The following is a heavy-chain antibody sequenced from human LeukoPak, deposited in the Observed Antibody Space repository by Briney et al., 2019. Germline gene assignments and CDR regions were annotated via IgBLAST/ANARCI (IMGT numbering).Heavy chain of an antibody. D-gene: IGHD3-22*01. V-gene: IGHV1-46*01. Sequence: ASVKVSCKASRYTFTSYYMHWVRQAPGQGLEWMGIINPGDGSTSYTQKFQGRVTMTRDTSTSTVFLDLSSLRSEDTAVYYCATAPYSSGSFQHWGQGTLVTVSS. J-gene: IGHJ1*01. CDR2: INPGDGST. CDR3: ATAPYSSGSFQH. CDR1: RYTFTSYY.